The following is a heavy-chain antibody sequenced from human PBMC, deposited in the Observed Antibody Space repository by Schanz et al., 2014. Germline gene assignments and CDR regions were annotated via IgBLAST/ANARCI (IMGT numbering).Heavy chain of an antibody. V-gene: IGHV4-4*07. CDR1: GGSISTYY. CDR3: ARYTGAYFDY. Sequence: QVQLQESGPGLVKPSETLSLTCTVSGGSISTYYWSWIRQPAGKGLEWIGRIYTSGSTNYNPSLKSRVTMSVDTPKNHFSLRLGSVTAADTAVYYCARYTGAYFDYWGQGTLVTVSS. J-gene: IGHJ4*02. D-gene: IGHD1-26*01. CDR2: IYTSGST.